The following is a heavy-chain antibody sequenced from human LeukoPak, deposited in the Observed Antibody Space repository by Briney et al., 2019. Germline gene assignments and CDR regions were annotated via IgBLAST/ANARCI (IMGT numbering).Heavy chain of an antibody. V-gene: IGHV4-34*01. CDR3: ARGRGYSYGRGDDY. D-gene: IGHD5-18*01. CDR1: GGSFSGYY. CDR2: INHSGST. J-gene: IGHJ4*02. Sequence: SETLSLTCAVYGGSFSGYYWSWIRQPPGKGLEWIGEINHSGSTNYNPSLKSRVTISVDTSENQFSLKLSSVTAADTAVYYCARGRGYSYGRGDDYWGQGTLVTVSS.